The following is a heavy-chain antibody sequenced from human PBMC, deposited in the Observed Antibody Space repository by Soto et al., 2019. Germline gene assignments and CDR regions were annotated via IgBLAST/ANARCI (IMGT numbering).Heavy chain of an antibody. V-gene: IGHV4-61*01. CDR2: IYYNGNT. Sequence: PSETLSLTCTVSGASVSSGRYYWSWIRQPPGKGLEWIGYIYYNGNTNYNPSLKSRVTISVDTSKNQFSLKLSSVTAADTAVYYCARDFRQYYDFWSGYDFDYWGQGTLVTVSS. CDR1: GASVSSGRYY. CDR3: ARDFRQYYDFWSGYDFDY. D-gene: IGHD3-3*01. J-gene: IGHJ4*02.